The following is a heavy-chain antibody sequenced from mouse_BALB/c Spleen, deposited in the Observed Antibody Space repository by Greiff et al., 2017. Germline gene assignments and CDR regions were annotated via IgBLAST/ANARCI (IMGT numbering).Heavy chain of an antibody. CDR1: GYTFTDYN. V-gene: IGHV1-18*01. Sequence: DVQLQESGPELVKPGASVKIPCKASGYTFTDYNMDWVKQSHGKSLEWIGDINPNNGGTIYNQKFKGKATLTVDKSSSTAYMELRSLTSEDTAVYYCARLGRSSYWGQGTLVTVSA. D-gene: IGHD4-1*01. CDR3: ARLGRSSY. J-gene: IGHJ3*01. CDR2: INPNNGGT.